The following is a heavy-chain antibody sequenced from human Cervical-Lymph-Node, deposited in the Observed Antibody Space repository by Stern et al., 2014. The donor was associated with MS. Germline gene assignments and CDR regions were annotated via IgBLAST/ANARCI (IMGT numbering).Heavy chain of an antibody. J-gene: IGHJ3*02. CDR2: VSSDGANT. V-gene: IGHV3-30*01. Sequence: QVQLVESGGGVVQPGRSLGLSCAASGFIFSNYAMHWGRQPPGEGLEWVAVVSSDGANTYFADSVKGRFTISRDNSKNTLYLQMNSLKIEDTAIYYCASQIWGQGTMVTVSS. CDR1: GFIFSNYA. CDR3: ASQI.